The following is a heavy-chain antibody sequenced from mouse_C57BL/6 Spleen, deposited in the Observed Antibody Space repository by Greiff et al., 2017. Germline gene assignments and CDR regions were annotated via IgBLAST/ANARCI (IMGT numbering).Heavy chain of an antibody. V-gene: IGHV1-64*01. D-gene: IGHD3-2*02. CDR2: IHPNSGST. CDR1: GYTFTSYW. CDR3: ARERTAQAPGAMDY. Sequence: QVQLQQPGAELVKPGASVKLSCKASGYTFTSYWMHWVKQRPGQGLEWIGMIHPNSGSTNYNEKFKSKATLTVDKSSSTAYMQLSSLTSEDSAVYYCARERTAQAPGAMDYWGQGTSVTVSS. J-gene: IGHJ4*01.